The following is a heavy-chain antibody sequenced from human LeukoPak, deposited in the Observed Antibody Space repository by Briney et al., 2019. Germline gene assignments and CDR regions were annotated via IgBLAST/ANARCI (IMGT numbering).Heavy chain of an antibody. CDR1: GYTFTSYD. V-gene: IGHV1-8*01. CDR2: MNPNSGNT. CDR3: ARVARLNYYDSSGLSYYFDY. J-gene: IGHJ4*02. D-gene: IGHD3-22*01. Sequence: VSVKVSCKASGYTFTSYDINWVRQATGQGLEWMGWMNPNSGNTGYAQKFQGRVTMTRNTSISTAYMELSSLRSEDTAVYYCARVARLNYYDSSGLSYYFDYWGQGTLVTVSS.